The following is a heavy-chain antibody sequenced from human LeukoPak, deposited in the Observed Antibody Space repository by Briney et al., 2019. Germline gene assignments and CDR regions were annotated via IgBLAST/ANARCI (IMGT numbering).Heavy chain of an antibody. CDR1: GFTFSSYP. CDR2: ISGSGGST. V-gene: IGHV3-23*01. Sequence: GGSLRLSCAASGFTFSSYPMSWVRQAPGKGREWVSAISGSGGSTYYADSVKGRFTISRDNSKNTLYLQMNSLRAEDTAVYYCAKDDEDSSSSDYWGQGTLVTVSS. CDR3: AKDDEDSSSSDY. J-gene: IGHJ4*02. D-gene: IGHD2-2*01.